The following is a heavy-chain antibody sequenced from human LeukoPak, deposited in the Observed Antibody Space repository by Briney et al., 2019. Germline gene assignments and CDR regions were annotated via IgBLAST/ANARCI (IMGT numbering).Heavy chain of an antibody. CDR2: IYHSGST. V-gene: IGHV4-4*02. J-gene: IGHJ5*02. Sequence: SETLSLTCAVSGGSISSSNWWSWVRQPPGKGLEWIGEIYHSGSTNYNPSLKSRVTISVDKSKNQFSLKLNSVTAADTAVYYCASGVAVSGRWFDPWGQGTLVFVSS. CDR3: ASGVAVSGRWFDP. D-gene: IGHD5/OR15-5a*01. CDR1: GGSISSSNW.